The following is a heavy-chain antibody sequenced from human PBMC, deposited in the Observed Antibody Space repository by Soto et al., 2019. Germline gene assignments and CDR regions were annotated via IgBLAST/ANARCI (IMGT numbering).Heavy chain of an antibody. Sequence: GASVKVSCKASGYTFTSYDINWVRQATGQGLEWMGWMNPNSGNTGYAQKFQGRVTMTRNTSISTAYMELSSLRSEDTAVYYCARDSVLRFLEWSHYYYYGMDVWGQGTTVTVSS. CDR3: ARDSVLRFLEWSHYYYYGMDV. CDR1: GYTFTSYD. V-gene: IGHV1-8*01. J-gene: IGHJ6*02. D-gene: IGHD3-3*01. CDR2: MNPNSGNT.